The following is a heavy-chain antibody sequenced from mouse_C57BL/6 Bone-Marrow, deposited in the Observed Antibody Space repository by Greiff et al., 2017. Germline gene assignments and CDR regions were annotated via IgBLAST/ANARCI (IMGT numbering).Heavy chain of an antibody. J-gene: IGHJ4*01. CDR2: IYPGSGST. Sequence: QVQLQQSGAELVKPGASVKMSCKASGYTFTSYWITWVKQRPGQGLEWIGDIYPGSGSTNYNEKFKSKATLTVDTSSSTAYMQLSSLTAEDSAVYYCARFPPDYAMDYWGQGTSVTVSS. CDR1: GYTFTSYW. CDR3: ARFPPDYAMDY. V-gene: IGHV1-55*01.